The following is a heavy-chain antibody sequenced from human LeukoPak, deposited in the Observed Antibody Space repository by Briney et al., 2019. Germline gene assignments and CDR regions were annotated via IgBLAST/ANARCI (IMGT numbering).Heavy chain of an antibody. D-gene: IGHD2-15*01. CDR1: GFTFSSYA. Sequence: GGSLRLSCAASGFTFSSYAMHWVRQAPGKGLEWVAVISYDGSNKYYADSVKGRFTISRDNSKNTLYLQMNSLRAEDTAVYYCAKQRFVVAASDYWGQGTLVTVSS. J-gene: IGHJ4*02. CDR2: ISYDGSNK. V-gene: IGHV3-30*04. CDR3: AKQRFVVAASDY.